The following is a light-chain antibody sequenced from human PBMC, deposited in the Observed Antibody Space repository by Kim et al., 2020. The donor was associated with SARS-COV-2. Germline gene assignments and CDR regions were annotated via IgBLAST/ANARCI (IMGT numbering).Light chain of an antibody. Sequence: PGHSVTVSCTGTSSDVGSYNRVSWYQQPPGTAPKLMIYEVSNRPSGFPDRFSESKSGNAASLTISGLQAEDEADYYCCSYTGVDYVFGTGTKVTVL. CDR1: SSDVGSYNR. CDR2: EVS. J-gene: IGLJ1*01. CDR3: CSYTGVDYV. V-gene: IGLV2-18*02.